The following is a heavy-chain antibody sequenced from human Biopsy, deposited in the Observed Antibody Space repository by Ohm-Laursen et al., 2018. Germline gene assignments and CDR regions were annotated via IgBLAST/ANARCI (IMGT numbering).Heavy chain of an antibody. CDR3: ARDRGYYSDRTVPGYFDL. CDR1: GDSISSYY. Sequence: SQTPSLTCTVSGDSISSYYWSWIPQPPGQGLEWIGYVYYTGSTDYNPSLQSRVTISVDTSKNHFPLRLRSVTPADTAIYCARDRGYYSDRTVPGYFDLWGRGTLVTVSS. V-gene: IGHV4-59*01. J-gene: IGHJ2*01. D-gene: IGHD3-22*01. CDR2: VYYTGST.